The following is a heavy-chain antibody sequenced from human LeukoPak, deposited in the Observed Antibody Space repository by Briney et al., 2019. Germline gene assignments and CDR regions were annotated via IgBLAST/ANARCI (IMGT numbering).Heavy chain of an antibody. CDR3: ARDRDSGSYAGGY. CDR1: GGTFSSYA. V-gene: IGHV1-69*05. Sequence: RVASVKVSCKASGGTFSSYAISWVRQAPGQGLEWMGGIIPIFGTANYAQKFQGRVTITTDESMSTAYMELSSLRSEDTAVYYCARDRDSGSYAGGYWGQGTLVTVSS. J-gene: IGHJ4*02. CDR2: IIPIFGTA. D-gene: IGHD1-26*01.